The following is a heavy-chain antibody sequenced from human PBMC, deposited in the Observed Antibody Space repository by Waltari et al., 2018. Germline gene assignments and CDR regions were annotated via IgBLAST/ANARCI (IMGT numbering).Heavy chain of an antibody. CDR1: GYSISSGYY. D-gene: IGHD7-27*01. V-gene: IGHV4-38-2*01. Sequence: QVQLQESGPGLVKPSETLSLTCAVSGYSISSGYYWGWIRQPPGKGLEWIGRIYHSGSTYYNPSLKSRVTISVDTSKNQFSLKLSSVTAADTAVYYCAGQLGMVYFDYWGQGTLVTVSS. J-gene: IGHJ4*02. CDR2: IYHSGST. CDR3: AGQLGMVYFDY.